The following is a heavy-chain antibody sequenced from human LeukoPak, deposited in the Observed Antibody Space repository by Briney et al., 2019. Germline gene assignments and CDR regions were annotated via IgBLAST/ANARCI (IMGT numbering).Heavy chain of an antibody. Sequence: SGATLVNHTQTLTLTCNFSEFSLRTSGVGVDWIRQTPGKALKWLELIYCHDDKRYSPSLKSRLTITKDTSKNQVVLTMTNMDPVDTATYYCAHLAYCGGDCYTDLYYFDYWGQGTLVTVSS. CDR3: AHLAYCGGDCYTDLYYFDY. CDR2: IYCHDDK. D-gene: IGHD2-21*02. V-gene: IGHV2-5*01. J-gene: IGHJ4*02. CDR1: EFSLRTSGVG.